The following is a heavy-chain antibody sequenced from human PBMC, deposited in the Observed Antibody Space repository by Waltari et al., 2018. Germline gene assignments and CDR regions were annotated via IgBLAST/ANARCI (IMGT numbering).Heavy chain of an antibody. J-gene: IGHJ2*01. CDR3: ARHPAMTIMLWYFDL. CDR2: IYYSGST. Sequence: QLQLQESGPGLVKPSETLSLTCTVSGGSISSSSSYWGWIRQPPGKGREWIGSIYYSGSTYYNPSLKSRVTISVDTSKNQFSLKLSSVTAADTAVYYCARHPAMTIMLWYFDLWGRGTLVTVSS. CDR1: GGSISSSSSY. V-gene: IGHV4-39*01. D-gene: IGHD2-8*01.